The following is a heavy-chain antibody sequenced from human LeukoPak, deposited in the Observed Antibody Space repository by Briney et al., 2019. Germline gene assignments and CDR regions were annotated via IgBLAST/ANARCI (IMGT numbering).Heavy chain of an antibody. D-gene: IGHD4-17*01. CDR3: AKRSLVTTSYFDS. J-gene: IGHJ4*02. CDR1: RFTFSSYG. Sequence: GGSLRLSCAASRFTFSSYGMSWVRQAPGKGLEWVSSMSASGGSTLYADSVKGRFTISRDNSKNMLYLQMNSLRDEDTAVYHCAKRSLVTTSYFDSWGQGTLVTVSS. V-gene: IGHV3-23*01. CDR2: MSASGGST.